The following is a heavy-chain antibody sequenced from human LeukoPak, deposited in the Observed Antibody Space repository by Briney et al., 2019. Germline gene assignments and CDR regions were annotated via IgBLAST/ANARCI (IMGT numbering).Heavy chain of an antibody. CDR1: GYTFTSYG. Sequence: ASVKVSCKASGYTFTSYGISWVRQAPGQGLEWMGWISAYNGNTNYAQKLQGRVTMTTDTSTSTAYMELRSLRSDDTAVYYCARARYDSSGYSPTRRVDYWGQGTLVTVSS. D-gene: IGHD3-22*01. CDR2: ISAYNGNT. J-gene: IGHJ4*02. V-gene: IGHV1-18*01. CDR3: ARARYDSSGYSPTRRVDY.